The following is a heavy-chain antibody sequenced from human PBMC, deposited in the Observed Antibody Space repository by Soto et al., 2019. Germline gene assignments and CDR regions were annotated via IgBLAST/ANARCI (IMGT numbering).Heavy chain of an antibody. J-gene: IGHJ5*02. CDR1: GFTFSKYA. D-gene: IGHD4-17*01. V-gene: IGHV3-23*01. CDR3: AKDAVYGDASWLPES. Sequence: GGSLRLSCAASGFTFSKYAMMWVRQAPGKGLEWVSGILGSGGTYHADSVKGRFTISKDNSKNTLYLQMNSLRAEDTAVYYCAKDAVYGDASWLPESWGQGTLVTVSS. CDR2: ILGSGGT.